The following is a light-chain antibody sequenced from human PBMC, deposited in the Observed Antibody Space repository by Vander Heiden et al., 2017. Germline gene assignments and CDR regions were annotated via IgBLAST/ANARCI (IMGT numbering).Light chain of an antibody. V-gene: IGKV3-15*01. Sequence: EIVMTQAPATMSATPGERATLACRASQGVSSNLDWYQQKPGKAPRLLIYGASTRDTGIPSRFSGSGSGTEFTLTISSLQSEDFAVYYCQQYDNWPPVTFGQGTRLEIK. CDR1: QGVSSN. CDR3: QQYDNWPPVT. CDR2: GAS. J-gene: IGKJ5*01.